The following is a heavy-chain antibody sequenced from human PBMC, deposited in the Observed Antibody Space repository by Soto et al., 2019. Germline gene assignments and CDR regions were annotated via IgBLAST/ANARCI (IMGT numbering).Heavy chain of an antibody. CDR2: IYYSGST. Sequence: SETLSLTCTVSGGSISSYYWSWIRQPPGKGLEWIGYIYYSGSTNYNPSLKSRVTISVDTSKNKFSLKLSSVTAADTAVYYCARDIAVAGTVDAFDIWGQGTMVTVSS. D-gene: IGHD6-19*01. CDR1: GGSISSYY. CDR3: ARDIAVAGTVDAFDI. J-gene: IGHJ3*02. V-gene: IGHV4-59*12.